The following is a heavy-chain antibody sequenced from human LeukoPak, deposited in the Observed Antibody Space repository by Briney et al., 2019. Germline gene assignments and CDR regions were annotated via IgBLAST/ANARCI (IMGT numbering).Heavy chain of an antibody. V-gene: IGHV3-48*04. CDR3: ARDLAGRRSGSYPTG. CDR2: ISSSGSTI. J-gene: IGHJ6*04. CDR1: GFTFSSYA. Sequence: PGGSLRLSCAASGFTFSSYAMSWVRQAPGKGLEWVSYISSSGSTIYYADSVKGRFTISRDNAKNSLYLQMNSLRAEDTAVYYCARDLAGRRSGSYPTGWGKGTTVTVSS. D-gene: IGHD1-26*01.